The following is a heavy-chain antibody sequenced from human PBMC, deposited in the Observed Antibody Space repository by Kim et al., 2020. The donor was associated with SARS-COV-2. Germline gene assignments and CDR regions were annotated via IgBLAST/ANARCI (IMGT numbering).Heavy chain of an antibody. D-gene: IGHD6-13*01. CDR3: ARINEGYSSSTFDY. V-gene: IGHV4-59*01. J-gene: IGHJ4*02. CDR2: IYYSGST. Sequence: SETLSLTCTVSGGSISSYYWSWIRQPPGKGLEWIGYIYYSGSTNYNPSLKSRVTISVDTSKNQFSLKLSSVTAADTAVYYCARINEGYSSSTFDYWGQGTLRTVSP. CDR1: GGSISSYY.